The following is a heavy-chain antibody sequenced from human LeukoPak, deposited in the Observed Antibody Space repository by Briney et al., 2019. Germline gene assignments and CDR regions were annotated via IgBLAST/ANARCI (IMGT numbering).Heavy chain of an antibody. Sequence: GGSLRLSCGASGFTVSTNYMSWVRQAPGKGLEWVSIIYSGGSTYYADSVKGRFTISRDNSKNTLYLQMNSLRAEDTAVYYCARDFGEWETKIFQHWGQGTLVTVSS. V-gene: IGHV3-66*01. CDR2: IYSGGST. CDR1: GFTVSTNY. CDR3: ARDFGEWETKIFQH. J-gene: IGHJ1*01. D-gene: IGHD3-16*01.